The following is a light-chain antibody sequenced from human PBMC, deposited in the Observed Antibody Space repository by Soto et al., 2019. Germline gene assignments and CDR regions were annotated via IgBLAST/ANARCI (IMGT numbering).Light chain of an antibody. CDR3: QQYDDWPQA. CDR2: GAS. CDR1: QSVGSN. J-gene: IGKJ4*01. Sequence: ETVMTQSPATLSLSPGERATLSCRASQSVGSNLVWYQQKPGQAPRFLIYGASTRATGIPARFRGSGSGTEFTLTIDSLQSEDFAVYHCQQYDDWPQAFGGGTKVDIK. V-gene: IGKV3-15*01.